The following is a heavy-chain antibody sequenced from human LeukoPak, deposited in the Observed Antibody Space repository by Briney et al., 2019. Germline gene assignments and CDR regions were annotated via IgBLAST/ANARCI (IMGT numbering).Heavy chain of an antibody. CDR2: IYYSGST. D-gene: IGHD1-14*01. V-gene: IGHV4-31*03. Sequence: SVTLSLTCTVSGGSISHGGYYWTWIRQHPGKGLEWIGYIYYSGSTYYNPSLKSRVTISVDTSTTQFSLKLRSVTAADTAVYYCASARLSPADAFDIWGKGKMVTVSS. J-gene: IGHJ3*02. CDR1: GGSISHGGYY. CDR3: ASARLSPADAFDI.